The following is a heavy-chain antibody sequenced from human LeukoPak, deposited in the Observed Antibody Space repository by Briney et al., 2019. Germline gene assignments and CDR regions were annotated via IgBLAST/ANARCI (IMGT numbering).Heavy chain of an antibody. CDR3: ARHGGVGVIPDFDY. V-gene: IGHV4-34*01. CDR2: INHSGST. Sequence: SETLSLTCAVYGGSFSGYYWSWIRLPPGRGLEWIGEINHSGSTNYNPSLKSRVTISVDTSKNQFSLKLSSVTAADTAVYYCARHGGVGVIPDFDYWGPGTLVTVSS. D-gene: IGHD2-8*02. CDR1: GGSFSGYY. J-gene: IGHJ4*02.